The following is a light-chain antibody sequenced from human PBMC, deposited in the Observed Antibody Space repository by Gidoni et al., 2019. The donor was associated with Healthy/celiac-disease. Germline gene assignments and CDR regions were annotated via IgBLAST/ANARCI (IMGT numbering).Light chain of an antibody. CDR1: QSVSSY. CDR2: DAS. Sequence: ILLTQSPATLSLSPGERATLSCRASQSVSSYLAWYQQKPGQAPRLLIYDASNRATGIPARFSGRGSGTDFTLTISSLEPEDFAVYYWQQRSNWPLTFGGGTKVEIK. CDR3: QQRSNWPLT. J-gene: IGKJ4*01. V-gene: IGKV3-11*01.